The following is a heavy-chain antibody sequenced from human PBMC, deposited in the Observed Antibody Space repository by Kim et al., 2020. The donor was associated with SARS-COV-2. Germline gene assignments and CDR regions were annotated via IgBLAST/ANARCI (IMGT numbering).Heavy chain of an antibody. D-gene: IGHD2-21*02. CDR3: ASELLIYGGNSRWFDP. CDR1: GFTFSSYG. CDR2: ISYDGSNK. Sequence: GGSLRLSCAASGFTFSSYGMHWVRQAPGKGLEWVAVISYDGSNKYYADSVKGRFTISRDNSKNTLYLQMNSLRAEDTAVYYCASELLIYGGNSRWFDPWGQGTLVTVSS. V-gene: IGHV3-33*05. J-gene: IGHJ5*02.